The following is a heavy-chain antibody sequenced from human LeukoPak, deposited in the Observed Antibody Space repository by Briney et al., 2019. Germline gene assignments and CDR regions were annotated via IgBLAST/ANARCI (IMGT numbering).Heavy chain of an antibody. J-gene: IGHJ4*02. CDR3: AKDMAAYCYASGNIDY. D-gene: IGHD3-10*01. CDR2: ISWDGGST. CDR1: GFTFDDYA. Sequence: QPGGSLRLSCAASGFTFDDYAMHCVRQAPGKGLEWVSLISWDGGSTYYADSVKGRFTISRDNSKNSLYLQMNSLRAEDTALYYCAKDMAAYCYASGNIDYWGQGTLVTVSS. V-gene: IGHV3-43D*03.